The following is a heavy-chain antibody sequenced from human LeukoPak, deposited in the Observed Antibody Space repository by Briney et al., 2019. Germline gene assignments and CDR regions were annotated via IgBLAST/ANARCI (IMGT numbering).Heavy chain of an antibody. CDR3: ARERGTLAVAGDAFDI. J-gene: IGHJ3*02. CDR1: GYTFTGYY. V-gene: IGHV1-2*02. D-gene: IGHD6-19*01. CDR2: INPNSGGT. Sequence: ASVKVSCKASGYTFTGYYMHWVRQAPGEGLEWMGWINPNSGGTKYAQKFQGRVTMTRDTSINTAYMEVRRLTSDDTAVYYCARERGTLAVAGDAFDIWGQGTVVTVSS.